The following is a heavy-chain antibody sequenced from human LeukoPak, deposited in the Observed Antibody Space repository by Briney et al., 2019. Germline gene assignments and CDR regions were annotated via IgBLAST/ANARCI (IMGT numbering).Heavy chain of an antibody. CDR2: ISYDGSNE. D-gene: IGHD2-2*01. CDR1: GFTFSSYS. Sequence: GGSLRLSCAASGFTFSSYSMHRVRQAPGKGLEWVALISYDGSNEYYADSVRGRFTISRDNSKLTLYMQMNSLRAEDTAVYYCARVRAGYCTSTSCYTGMDVWGQGTTVTVSS. V-gene: IGHV3-30*03. CDR3: ARVRAGYCTSTSCYTGMDV. J-gene: IGHJ6*02.